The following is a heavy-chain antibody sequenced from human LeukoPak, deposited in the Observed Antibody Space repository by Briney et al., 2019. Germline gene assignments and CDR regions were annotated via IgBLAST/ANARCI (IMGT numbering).Heavy chain of an antibody. J-gene: IGHJ3*02. D-gene: IGHD3-22*01. Sequence: GASVKVSCKASGYTFTSYDINWVRQATGQGLEWMGWMNPNSGNTGYAQKFQGRVTMTRNTSISTAYMELSSLRSEDTAVYYCAGQRGGYWQGAFDIWGQGTMVTVSS. CDR3: AGQRGGYWQGAFDI. CDR2: MNPNSGNT. CDR1: GYTFTSYD. V-gene: IGHV1-8*01.